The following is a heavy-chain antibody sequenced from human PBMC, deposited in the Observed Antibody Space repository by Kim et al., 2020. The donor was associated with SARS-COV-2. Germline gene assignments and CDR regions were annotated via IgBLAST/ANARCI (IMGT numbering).Heavy chain of an antibody. J-gene: IGHJ3*02. CDR2: ISGSGGST. Sequence: GGSLRLSCAASGFTFSSYAMSWVRQAPGKGLEWVSAISGSGGSTYYADSVKGRFTISRDNSKNTLYLQMNSLRAEDTAVYYCAKDLGILAGGWFDAFDIWGQGTMVTVSS. CDR3: AKDLGILAGGWFDAFDI. CDR1: GFTFSSYA. V-gene: IGHV3-23*01. D-gene: IGHD2-8*02.